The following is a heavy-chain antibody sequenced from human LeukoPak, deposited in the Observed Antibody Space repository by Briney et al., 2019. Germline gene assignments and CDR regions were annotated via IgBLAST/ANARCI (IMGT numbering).Heavy chain of an antibody. J-gene: IGHJ4*02. D-gene: IGHD3-22*01. CDR3: ARDLGYDSSGYLGKYYFDY. CDR1: GGSISSSSYY. V-gene: IGHV4-39*07. CDR2: IYTSGST. Sequence: SETLSLTCTVSGGSISSSSYYWGWIRQPPGKGLEWIGRIYTSGSTNYNPSLKSRVTMSVDTSKNQFSLKLSSVTAADTAVYYCARDLGYDSSGYLGKYYFDYWGQGTLVTVSS.